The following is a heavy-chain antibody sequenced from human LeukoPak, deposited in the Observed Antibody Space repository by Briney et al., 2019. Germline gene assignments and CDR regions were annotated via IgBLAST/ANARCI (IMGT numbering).Heavy chain of an antibody. CDR3: ARGGNYDILTGYIFDY. Sequence: GGSLRLSCAASGVTFSNYWMSWVRQAPGKGLEWVANIKHDGRDKHYVDSVKGRFTIARDSAKNSLNLQMNSLRAEDTAVYYCARGGNYDILTGYIFDYWGQGTLVTVSS. J-gene: IGHJ4*02. D-gene: IGHD3-9*01. CDR2: IKHDGRDK. V-gene: IGHV3-7*03. CDR1: GVTFSNYW.